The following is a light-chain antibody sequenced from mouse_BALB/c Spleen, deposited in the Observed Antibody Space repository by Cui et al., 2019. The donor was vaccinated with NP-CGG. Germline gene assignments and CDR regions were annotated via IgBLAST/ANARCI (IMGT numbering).Light chain of an antibody. V-gene: IGLV1*01. CDR2: GTN. CDR1: IGAVTTSNY. Sequence: QAVVSQASALTTSPGKTVTLTCRSSIGAVTTSNYANWVQEKPDHLFTGLIGGTNNRAPGVPARFSGSLIGDKAALTITGAQTEDEAIYFCALWYSNHWVFGGGTKLTVL. CDR3: ALWYSNHWV. J-gene: IGLJ1*01.